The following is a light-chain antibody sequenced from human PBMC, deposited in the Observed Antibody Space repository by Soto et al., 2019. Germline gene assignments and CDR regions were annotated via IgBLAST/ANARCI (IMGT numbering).Light chain of an antibody. Sequence: EIVLTQSPGTLSLSPGERATLSCRASQSVSSSYLAWYQQKPGQAPRLLIYGASSRATGIPDRFSGSGSGTDFTLTISRLEPEDFATYYCLQDYNYPYTFGQGTKVDI. V-gene: IGKV3-20*01. CDR3: LQDYNYPYT. CDR1: QSVSSSY. CDR2: GAS. J-gene: IGKJ2*01.